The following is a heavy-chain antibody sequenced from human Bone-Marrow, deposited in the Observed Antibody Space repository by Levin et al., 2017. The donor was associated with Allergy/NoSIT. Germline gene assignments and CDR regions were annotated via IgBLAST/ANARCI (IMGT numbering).Heavy chain of an antibody. CDR1: AYTFTDYY. J-gene: IGHJ4*02. CDR2: INPNSGDT. D-gene: IGHD3-10*01. Sequence: GESLKISCKASAYTFTDYYIQWVRQAPGQGLEWIGWINPNSGDTDYAQRFQGRISMTRDTSIDTAYLELRGLTSDDAARYYCARAHKTYGSGFFYKKGFDNWGQGTPLIVSS. CDR3: ARAHKTYGSGFFYKKGFDN. V-gene: IGHV1-2*02.